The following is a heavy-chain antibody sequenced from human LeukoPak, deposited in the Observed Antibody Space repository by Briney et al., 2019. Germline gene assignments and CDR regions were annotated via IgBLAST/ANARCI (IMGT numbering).Heavy chain of an antibody. CDR2: IYYSGST. Sequence: SETLSLTCTVSGGSISSGDYYWSWIRQPPGKGLEWIGYIYYSGSTYYNPSLKSRVTISVDTSKNRFSLKLSSVTAADTAVYYCARDRAARLLDYWGQGTLVTVSS. J-gene: IGHJ4*02. CDR3: ARDRAARLLDY. D-gene: IGHD6-6*01. CDR1: GGSISSGDYY. V-gene: IGHV4-30-4*08.